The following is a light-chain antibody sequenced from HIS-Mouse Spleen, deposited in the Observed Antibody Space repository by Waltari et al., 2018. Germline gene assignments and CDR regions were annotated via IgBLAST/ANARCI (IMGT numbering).Light chain of an antibody. V-gene: IGLV3-25*03. CDR1: ALPKQY. J-gene: IGLJ3*02. CDR3: QSADSSGTGWV. CDR2: KDS. Sequence: SYELTQPPSVSVSPGQTARSTCSGDALPKQYAYWYQQKPGQAPVLAIYKDSERPSGLPERFSGSSSGTTVTLTISGVQAEDEADYYCQSADSSGTGWVFGGGTKLTVL.